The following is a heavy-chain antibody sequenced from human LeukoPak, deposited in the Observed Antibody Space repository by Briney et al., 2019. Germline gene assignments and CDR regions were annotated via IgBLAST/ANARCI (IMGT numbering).Heavy chain of an antibody. CDR2: IYTSGST. CDR3: ARVRFGDLDFAY. J-gene: IGHJ4*02. CDR1: CGSISSYY. Sequence: SETPSLTCTVSCGSISSYYWSWIRQPAGKGLEWIGRIYTSGSTNYKPSLKSRVTMSVDTSKNQFSLKLTSVTAADTAVYYCARVRFGDLDFAYWGQGTLVTVSS. V-gene: IGHV4-4*07. D-gene: IGHD3-10*01.